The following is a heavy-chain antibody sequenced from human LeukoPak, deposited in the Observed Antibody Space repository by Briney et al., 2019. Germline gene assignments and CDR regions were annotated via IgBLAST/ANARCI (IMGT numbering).Heavy chain of an antibody. CDR1: GFNFDDNA. CDR3: AKDIGYSSSWYYFDY. V-gene: IGHV3-9*01. D-gene: IGHD6-13*01. J-gene: IGHJ4*02. CDR2: ISWNSGSI. Sequence: QPGRSLRLSWAASGFNFDDNAMHWVRQAPGKGLEWVSGISWNSGSIDYADSVKGRFTISRDNAKNSLYLQMNSLRAEGTALYYCAKDIGYSSSWYYFDYWGQGTLVTVSS.